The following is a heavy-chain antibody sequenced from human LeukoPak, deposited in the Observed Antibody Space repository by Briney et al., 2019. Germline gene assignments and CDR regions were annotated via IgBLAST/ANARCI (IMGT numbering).Heavy chain of an antibody. CDR2: IRYDGSNK. V-gene: IGHV3-30*02. J-gene: IGHJ4*02. D-gene: IGHD4-17*01. CDR1: GFTFSSYG. Sequence: GGSLRLSCAASGFTFSSYGMHWVRQAPGKGLEWVAFIRYDGSNKYYADSVKGRFTISRDNAKNSLYLQMNSLRAEDTAVYYCARDPDYGDPGPFWDYWGQGTLVTVSS. CDR3: ARDPDYGDPGPFWDY.